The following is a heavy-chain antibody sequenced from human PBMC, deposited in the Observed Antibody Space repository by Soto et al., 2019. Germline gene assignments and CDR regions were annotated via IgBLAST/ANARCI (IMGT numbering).Heavy chain of an antibody. CDR3: APGNWNLLGS. J-gene: IGHJ5*02. D-gene: IGHD1-1*01. V-gene: IGHV3-30*03. CDR1: GFTFRSYG. CDR2: ISYDGSNK. Sequence: QVQLVESGGGVVQPGRSLRLSRAASGFTFRSYGMHWVRQAPGKGLEWVAVISYDGSNKYSADSVKGRFTISRDNSRNTLYLQMNSLRAEDTAVYYCAPGNWNLLGSWGQGTLVTVSS.